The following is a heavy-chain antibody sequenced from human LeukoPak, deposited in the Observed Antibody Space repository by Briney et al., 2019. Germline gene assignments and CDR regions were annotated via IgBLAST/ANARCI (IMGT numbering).Heavy chain of an antibody. D-gene: IGHD1-26*01. CDR3: ARDIVGATASDI. Sequence: PSETLSLTCAVYGGSFSGYYWSWIRQPPGKGLEWIGEINHSGSTNYNPSLKSRVTISVDTSKNQFSLKLSSVTAADTAVYYCARDIVGATASDIWGQGTMVTVSS. CDR1: GGSFSGYY. J-gene: IGHJ3*02. V-gene: IGHV4-34*01. CDR2: INHSGST.